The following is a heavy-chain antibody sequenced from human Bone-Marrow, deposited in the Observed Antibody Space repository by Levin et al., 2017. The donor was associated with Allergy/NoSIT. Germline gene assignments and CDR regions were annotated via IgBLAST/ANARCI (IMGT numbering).Heavy chain of an antibody. D-gene: IGHD1-26*01. J-gene: IGHJ4*02. CDR3: ARDMYSAWTMISFDY. V-gene: IGHV3-48*04. Sequence: GGSLRLSCAASGFTFSSYSMNWVRQAPGKGLEWVSYISSTSSTIYYADSVKGRFSISRDNAKSSLYLQMNSLRAEDTAVYYCARDMYSAWTMISFDYWGQGTLVTVSS. CDR2: ISSTSSTI. CDR1: GFTFSSYS.